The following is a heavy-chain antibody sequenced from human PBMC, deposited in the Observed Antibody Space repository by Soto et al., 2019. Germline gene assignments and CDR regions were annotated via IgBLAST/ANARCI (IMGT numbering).Heavy chain of an antibody. Sequence: GESLKISCKGSGYSFTSYWIGWVRQMPGKGLEWMGIIYPGDSDTRYSPSFQGQVTISADKSISTAYLQWSSLKASDTAMYYCARQGRTYGSGSYYNGYYYYYMDVWGKGTTVTVSS. CDR2: IYPGDSDT. D-gene: IGHD3-10*01. CDR3: ARQGRTYGSGSYYNGYYYYYMDV. V-gene: IGHV5-51*01. CDR1: GYSFTSYW. J-gene: IGHJ6*03.